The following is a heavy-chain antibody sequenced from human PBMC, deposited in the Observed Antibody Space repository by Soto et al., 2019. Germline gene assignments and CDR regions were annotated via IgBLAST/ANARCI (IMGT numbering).Heavy chain of an antibody. Sequence: EVQLVESGGGLVQPGGSLRLSCAASGFTFSSYSMNWVRQAPGKGLEWVSYISSSSNTIYADSVKGRFTISRDNAKTSLYLQMNSLRAEDTAAYYCSLDRYYYNGRGAFDTWGQGTMVTVSS. CDR1: GFTFSSYS. CDR2: ISSSSNTI. CDR3: SLDRYYYNGRGAFDT. D-gene: IGHD3-10*01. V-gene: IGHV3-48*01. J-gene: IGHJ3*02.